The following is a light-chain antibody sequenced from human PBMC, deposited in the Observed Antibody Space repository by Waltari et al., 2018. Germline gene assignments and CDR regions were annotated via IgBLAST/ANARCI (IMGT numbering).Light chain of an antibody. J-gene: IGKJ3*01. V-gene: IGKV2-28*01. CDR3: MQGVQLPHT. Sequence: DIVVTQSTLSLPVTPGEPASISCKSSQSLMYSNGYNYLDWYLQKPGQSPQLLIYLGSNRASGVPDRFSGSGSGTDFTLKISRVEAEDVGVYYCMQGVQLPHTFGPGTKVEIK. CDR2: LGS. CDR1: QSLMYSNGYNY.